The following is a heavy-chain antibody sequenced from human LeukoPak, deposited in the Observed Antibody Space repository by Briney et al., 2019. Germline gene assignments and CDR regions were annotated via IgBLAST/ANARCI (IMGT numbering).Heavy chain of an antibody. D-gene: IGHD6-13*01. CDR2: IYYSGST. V-gene: IGHV4-61*01. CDR3: AREAAAGTLVY. Sequence: PSETLSLTCTVSGGSVSSGSYYWSWIRQPPGKGLEWIGYIYYSGSTNYNPSLKSRVTISVDTSKNQFSLKLSSVTAADTAAYYCAREAAAGTLVYWGQGTLVTVSS. J-gene: IGHJ4*02. CDR1: GGSVSSGSYY.